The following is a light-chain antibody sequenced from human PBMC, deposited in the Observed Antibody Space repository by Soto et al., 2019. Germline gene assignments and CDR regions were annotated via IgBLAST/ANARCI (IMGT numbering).Light chain of an antibody. Sequence: EIVLTQSPGTLSVSPGERASLSCRASQSVSSEKLAWYQQKPGQAPRLLIYGASTRATGIPDRFSGSGSGTDFTLTISRLEPEDFAVYHCQQYDDSMTFGQGTKVDTK. CDR1: QSVSSEK. J-gene: IGKJ1*01. V-gene: IGKV3-20*01. CDR3: QQYDDSMT. CDR2: GAS.